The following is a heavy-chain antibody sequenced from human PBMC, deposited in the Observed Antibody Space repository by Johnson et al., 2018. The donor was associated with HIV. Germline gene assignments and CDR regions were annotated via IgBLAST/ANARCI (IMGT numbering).Heavy chain of an antibody. CDR2: ISSSGSTI. V-gene: IGHV3-11*04. J-gene: IGHJ3*02. Sequence: QEQLVESGGGLVKPGGSLRLSCATSGFTFSDYYMTWIRQAPGKGLEWVSYISSSGSTIYYADSVKGRFTISRDNAKNSLYLQMNSLRAGDTAVYYCARANSRGAEYSNLGAFDIWGQGTMVTVSS. CDR1: GFTFSDYY. CDR3: ARANSRGAEYSNLGAFDI. D-gene: IGHD6-6*01.